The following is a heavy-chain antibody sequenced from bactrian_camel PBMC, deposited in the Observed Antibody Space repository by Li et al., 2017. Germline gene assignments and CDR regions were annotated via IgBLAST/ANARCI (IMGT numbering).Heavy chain of an antibody. D-gene: IGHD1*01. CDR1: GIDFNTCD. CDR3: AAARHVYRDSPYALNYQRYND. V-gene: IGHV3S53*01. CDR2: TSTNGST. Sequence: HVQLVESGGGSVQAGGSLRLSCTAPGIDFNTCDMNWYRQVAGKQREWVSSTSTNGSTNFADFVKGRFTISQDNAANTVYLQMNSLKPDDTGMYYCAAARHVYRDSPYALNYQRYNDWGQGTQVTVS. J-gene: IGHJ4*01.